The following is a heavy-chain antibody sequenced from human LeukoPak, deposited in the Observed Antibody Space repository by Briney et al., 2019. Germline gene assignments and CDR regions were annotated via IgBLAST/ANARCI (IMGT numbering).Heavy chain of an antibody. J-gene: IGHJ4*02. V-gene: IGHV3-9*03. D-gene: IGHD1-26*01. CDR2: ISWNSGSI. CDR1: GFTFDDYA. CDR3: AKEHQVGATFRYFDY. Sequence: GRSLRLSCAASGFTFDDYAMHWVRQAPGKGLEWVSGISWNSGSIGYADSVKGRFTISRDNAKNSLYLQMSSLRAEDMALYYCAKEHQVGATFRYFDYWGQGTLVTVSS.